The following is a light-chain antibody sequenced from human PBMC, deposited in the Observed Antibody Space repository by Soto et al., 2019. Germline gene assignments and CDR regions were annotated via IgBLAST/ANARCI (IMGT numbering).Light chain of an antibody. Sequence: DIQMTQSPSSLSASFGDRVTITCRASQGIGVYLAWFQQKPGNAPKLLIYATSTLQSGVPSRFSGSGSGTDFTLTISGLQPEDVATYYCQKYNSAPLTFGGGTKVEIK. CDR2: ATS. CDR1: QGIGVY. V-gene: IGKV1-27*01. CDR3: QKYNSAPLT. J-gene: IGKJ4*01.